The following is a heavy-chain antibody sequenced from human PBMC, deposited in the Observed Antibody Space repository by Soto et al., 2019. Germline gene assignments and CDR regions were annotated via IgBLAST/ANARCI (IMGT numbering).Heavy chain of an antibody. CDR2: ISSSSSYI. J-gene: IGHJ5*02. D-gene: IGHD2-21*01. Sequence: GGSLRLSCAASGFTFSSYSMDWVLQAPGKGLEWVSSISSSSSYIYYADSVKGLFTISRDNAKNSLYLQMNSLRAEDTAVYYCARDLWRWASPISYSNWFDPWGQGTLVTVSS. V-gene: IGHV3-21*01. CDR1: GFTFSSYS. CDR3: ARDLWRWASPISYSNWFDP.